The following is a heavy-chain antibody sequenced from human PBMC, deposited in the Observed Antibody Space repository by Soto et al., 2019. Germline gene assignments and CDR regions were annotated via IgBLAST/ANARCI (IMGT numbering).Heavy chain of an antibody. Sequence: ASVKVSCKVSGYTLTELSMHWVRQAPGKGLEWMGGFDPEDGETIYAQKFQGRVTMTADTSTDTAYMELRSLRSDDTAVYYCARDGYSNYALLSDWFDPWGQGTLVTVSS. D-gene: IGHD4-4*01. CDR3: ARDGYSNYALLSDWFDP. V-gene: IGHV1-24*01. CDR1: GYTLTELS. CDR2: FDPEDGET. J-gene: IGHJ5*02.